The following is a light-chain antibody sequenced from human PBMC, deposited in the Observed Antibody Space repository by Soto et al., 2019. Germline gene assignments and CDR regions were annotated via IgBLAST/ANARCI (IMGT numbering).Light chain of an antibody. J-gene: IGKJ2*01. Sequence: DIQMTQSPSSLSASVGDRVTITCRASQSISSNLNWYQQKPGKAPKLLIYAASTLHSGVPSRFSGSGSGSDFILTITSLQPEDFATYYCQQTYSTPPYTFGQGSKLEIK. V-gene: IGKV1-39*01. CDR3: QQTYSTPPYT. CDR2: AAS. CDR1: QSISSN.